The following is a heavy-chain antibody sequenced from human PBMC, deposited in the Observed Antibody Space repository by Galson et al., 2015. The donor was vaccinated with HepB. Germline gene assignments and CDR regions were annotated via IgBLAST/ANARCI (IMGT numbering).Heavy chain of an antibody. J-gene: IGHJ2*01. CDR1: GYTFTSYD. V-gene: IGHV1-8*01. Sequence: SVKVSCKASGYTFTSYDINWVRQATGQGLEWMGWMNPNSGNTGYAQKFQGRVTMTRNTSISTAYMELSSLRSEDTAVYYCARGIVVVPADYWYFDLWGRGTLVTVSS. D-gene: IGHD2-2*01. CDR3: ARGIVVVPADYWYFDL. CDR2: MNPNSGNT.